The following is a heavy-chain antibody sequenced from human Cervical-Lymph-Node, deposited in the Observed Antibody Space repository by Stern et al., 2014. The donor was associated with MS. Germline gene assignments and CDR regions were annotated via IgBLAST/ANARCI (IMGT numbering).Heavy chain of an antibody. CDR2: IAPVFGTT. CDR1: GDTFSSYA. CDR3: ARGGGLVGYFDY. D-gene: IGHD1-26*01. Sequence: VQLVQSGAEVKKPGSSVKVSCKASGDTFSSYAINWVLQVPGQGLDWMGGIAPVFGTTNYAQKCQGRVTITADKSTNTAYMELMTLRSEDTAVYYCARGGGLVGYFDYWGQGTLVSVSS. J-gene: IGHJ4*02. V-gene: IGHV1-69*06.